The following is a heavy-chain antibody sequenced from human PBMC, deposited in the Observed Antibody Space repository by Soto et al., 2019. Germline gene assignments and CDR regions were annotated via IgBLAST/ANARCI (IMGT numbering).Heavy chain of an antibody. Sequence: QVQLQESGPGLVKPSGTLSLTCAVSSGSISSSNWWSWVRQPPGKGLEWIGEIYHSGSTNYNPSLKSRVTISVDKSKHQFSLKVSSVTAADTAVYYCARVSAGLHYHFDYWGQGARDNVSS. D-gene: IGHD5-18*01. CDR1: SGSISSSNW. CDR3: ARVSAGLHYHFDY. V-gene: IGHV4-4*02. CDR2: IYHSGST. J-gene: IGHJ4*02.